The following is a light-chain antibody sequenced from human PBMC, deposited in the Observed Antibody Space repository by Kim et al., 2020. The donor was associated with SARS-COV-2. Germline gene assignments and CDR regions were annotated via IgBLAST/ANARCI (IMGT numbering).Light chain of an antibody. J-gene: IGLJ1*01. Sequence: GQSITISCTGTSSDVGGYNYVSWYQQHPGKAPKLMIYDVSNRPSGVSNHFSGSKSGNTASLTISGLQAEDEADYYCSSYTSSNTYVFGPGTKVTVL. CDR3: SSYTSSNTYV. CDR2: DVS. V-gene: IGLV2-14*03. CDR1: SSDVGGYNY.